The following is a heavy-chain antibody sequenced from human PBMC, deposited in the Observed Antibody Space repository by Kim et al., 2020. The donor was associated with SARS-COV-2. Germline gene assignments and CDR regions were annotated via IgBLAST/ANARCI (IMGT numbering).Heavy chain of an antibody. CDR3: ASGGYGSGRGDPFDI. D-gene: IGHD3-10*01. Sequence: SVKVSCKASGGTFSSYAISWVRQAPGQGLEWMGRIIPILGIANYAQKFQGRVTITADKSTSTAYMELSSLRSEDTAVYYCASGGYGSGRGDPFDIWGQGTMVTVSS. CDR1: GGTFSSYA. CDR2: IIPILGIA. V-gene: IGHV1-69*04. J-gene: IGHJ3*02.